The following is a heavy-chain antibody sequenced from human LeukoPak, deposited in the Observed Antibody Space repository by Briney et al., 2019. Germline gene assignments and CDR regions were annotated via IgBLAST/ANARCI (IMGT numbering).Heavy chain of an antibody. Sequence: GGSLRLSCAASGFTFSSYAMSWVRQAPGKGLEWVANIKQDGSANYYVDSVKGRFTISRDNAKNSLYLQMNSLRAEDTAVYYCARENVVRGVIMIPYFDYWGQGTLVTVSS. CDR1: GFTFSSYA. CDR2: IKQDGSAN. J-gene: IGHJ4*02. CDR3: ARENVVRGVIMIPYFDY. D-gene: IGHD3-10*01. V-gene: IGHV3-7*01.